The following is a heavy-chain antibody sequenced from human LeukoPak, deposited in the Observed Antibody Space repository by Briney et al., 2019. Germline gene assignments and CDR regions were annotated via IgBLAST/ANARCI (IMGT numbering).Heavy chain of an antibody. CDR1: GGSSSGYY. CDR3: ARDLVGRYCSGGSCYSGYYYYYMDV. Sequence: SSTLSPTCAVYGGSSSGYYWSGIRMPPEKGQGWSGEITHSGSTNYSPSLKSRVTISVDTSNNTVSLKWSTVTAADTAVYYCARDLVGRYCSGGSCYSGYYYYYMDVWGKGTTVTVSS. J-gene: IGHJ6*03. D-gene: IGHD2-15*01. V-gene: IGHV4-34*01. CDR2: ITHSGST.